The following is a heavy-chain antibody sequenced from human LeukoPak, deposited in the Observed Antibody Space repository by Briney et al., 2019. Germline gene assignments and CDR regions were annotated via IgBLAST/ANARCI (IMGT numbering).Heavy chain of an antibody. CDR2: INPNSGGT. CDR3: ARSKEDYYGSGRNRLNYYYYMDV. V-gene: IGHV1-2*06. CDR1: GYTFTGYY. J-gene: IGHJ6*03. D-gene: IGHD3-10*01. Sequence: ASVKVSCKASGYTFTGYYMHWVRQAPGQGLEWMGRINPNSGGTNYAQKFQGRVTMTRDTSISTAYMELSRLRSEDTAVYYCARSKEDYYGSGRNRLNYYYYMDVWGKGTTVTVSS.